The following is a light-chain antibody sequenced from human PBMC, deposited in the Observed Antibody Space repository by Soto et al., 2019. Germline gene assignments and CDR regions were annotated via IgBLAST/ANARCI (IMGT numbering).Light chain of an antibody. CDR2: DVS. CDR1: SSDVGIFNY. V-gene: IGLV2-14*03. CDR3: SSFTSSNTLLI. J-gene: IGLJ2*01. Sequence: QYVLTQPASVSGSPGQSITISCTGTSSDVGIFNYVSWYQQHPGKAPKLMISDVSDRPSGVSHRFSGSKSGNTASLTISGLQADDEADYYCSSFTSSNTLLIFGGGTKVTVL.